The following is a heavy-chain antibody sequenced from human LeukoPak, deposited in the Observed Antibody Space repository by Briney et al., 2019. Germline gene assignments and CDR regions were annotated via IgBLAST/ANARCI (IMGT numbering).Heavy chain of an antibody. D-gene: IGHD5-18*01. CDR3: ARPGYSYGLDY. Sequence: GSSVKVSCKASGGTSSSYAISWVRQAPGQGLEWMGGTIPIFGTANYAQKFQGRVTITADESTSTAYMELSSLRSEDTAVYYCARPGYSYGLDYWGQGTLVTVSS. CDR1: GGTSSSYA. J-gene: IGHJ4*02. V-gene: IGHV1-69*01. CDR2: TIPIFGTA.